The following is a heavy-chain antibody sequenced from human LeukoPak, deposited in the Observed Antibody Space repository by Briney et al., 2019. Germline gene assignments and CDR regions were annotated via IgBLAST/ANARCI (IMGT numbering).Heavy chain of an antibody. D-gene: IGHD6-19*01. Sequence: GGSLRLSCAASGFTFSSYWMSWVRQAPGKGLEWVSSISSSSSYIYYADSVKGRFTISRDNAKNSLYLQMNSLRAEDTAVYYCASTSSGWYGYWGQGTLVTVSS. CDR1: GFTFSSYW. J-gene: IGHJ4*02. CDR2: ISSSSSYI. V-gene: IGHV3-21*01. CDR3: ASTSSGWYGY.